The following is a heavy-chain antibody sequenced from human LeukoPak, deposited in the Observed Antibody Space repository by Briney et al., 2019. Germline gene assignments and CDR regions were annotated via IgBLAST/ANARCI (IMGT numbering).Heavy chain of an antibody. CDR3: AKDSGSYHNWFDP. CDR2: IWYDGSNK. CDR1: GFTFDDYG. J-gene: IGHJ5*02. D-gene: IGHD1-26*01. V-gene: IGHV3-33*06. Sequence: PGGSLRLSCAASGFTFDDYGMSWVRQAPGKGLEWVAVIWYDGSNKYYADSVKGRFTISRDNSKNTLYLQMNSLRAEDTAVYYCAKDSGSYHNWFDPWGQGTLVTVSS.